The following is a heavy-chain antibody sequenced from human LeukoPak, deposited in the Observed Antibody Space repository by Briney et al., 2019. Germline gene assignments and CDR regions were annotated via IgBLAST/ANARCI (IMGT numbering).Heavy chain of an antibody. D-gene: IGHD3-22*01. CDR3: ARDMYYYDSSGQNGGFDY. Sequence: PGGSLRLSCAASGFTFSSYAMHWVRQAPGKGLEWVAVISYDGSNKYYADSVKGRFTISRDNSKNTLYLQMNSLRAEDTAVYYCARDMYYYDSSGQNGGFDYWGQGTLVTVSS. J-gene: IGHJ4*02. V-gene: IGHV3-30*04. CDR1: GFTFSSYA. CDR2: ISYDGSNK.